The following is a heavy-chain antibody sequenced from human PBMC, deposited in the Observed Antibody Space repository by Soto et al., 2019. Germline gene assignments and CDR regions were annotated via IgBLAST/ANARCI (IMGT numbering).Heavy chain of an antibody. CDR1: GGTFSSYA. D-gene: IGHD3-3*01. CDR3: ARGSNFDFWSGYYTGSRSYYYYGMDV. CDR2: IIPIFGTA. V-gene: IGHV1-69*13. Sequence: SVKVSCKASGGTFSSYAISWVRQAPGQGLEWMGGIIPIFGTANYAQKFQGRVTITADESTSTAYMELSSLRSEDTAVYYCARGSNFDFWSGYYTGSRSYYYYGMDVWGQGTTVTVSS. J-gene: IGHJ6*02.